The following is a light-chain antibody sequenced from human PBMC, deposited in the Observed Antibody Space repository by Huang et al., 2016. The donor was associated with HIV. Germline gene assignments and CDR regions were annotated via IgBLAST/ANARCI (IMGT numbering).Light chain of an antibody. J-gene: IGKJ2*01. Sequence: DIQITQSPSSLSASVGDRVIITCRASQNIKRYLNWYQQQPGKAPKLLISGASKLQSGVPSSFSGSGSGTRFTLAISSLSPEDSATYYCQQSAVTPRTFGQGTKLEI. CDR2: GAS. CDR1: QNIKRY. CDR3: QQSAVTPRT. V-gene: IGKV1-39*01.